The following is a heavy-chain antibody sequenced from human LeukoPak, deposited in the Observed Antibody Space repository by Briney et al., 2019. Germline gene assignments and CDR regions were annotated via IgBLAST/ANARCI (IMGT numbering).Heavy chain of an antibody. D-gene: IGHD3-3*01. CDR2: IWYDGSNK. CDR3: ARDYDFWSGHPPFDY. Sequence: PGGSLRLSCAASGFTFSSYGMHWVRQAPGTGLEWVAVIWYDGSNKYYADSVKGRFTISRDNSKNTLYLQMNSLRAEDTAVYYCARDYDFWSGHPPFDYWGQGTLVTVSS. CDR1: GFTFSSYG. V-gene: IGHV3-33*01. J-gene: IGHJ4*02.